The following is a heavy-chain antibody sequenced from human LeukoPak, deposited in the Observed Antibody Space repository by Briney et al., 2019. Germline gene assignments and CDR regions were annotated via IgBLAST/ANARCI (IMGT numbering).Heavy chain of an antibody. D-gene: IGHD5-18*01. CDR1: GYTFASYG. Sequence: ASVKVSCKASGYTFASYGISWVRPAPGQGLEWMGWISTYNDHRNYAQNLQNLQGRVTMTIDTSTSTVYMELRSLRSDDTAVYYCARDRGYSPDRFDIWGQGTMVIVSS. V-gene: IGHV1-18*01. CDR2: ISTYNDHR. J-gene: IGHJ3*02. CDR3: ARDRGYSPDRFDI.